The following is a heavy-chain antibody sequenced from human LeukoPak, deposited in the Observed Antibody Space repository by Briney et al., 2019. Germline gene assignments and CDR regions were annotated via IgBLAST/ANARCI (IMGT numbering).Heavy chain of an antibody. CDR2: IYTSGST. CDR3: ARERYSGYDFDY. CDR1: GGSISGYY. D-gene: IGHD5-12*01. Sequence: SETLSLTCTVSGGSISGYYWCWIRQPAPQGMELIWRIYTSGSTIYNPALKSRVTMSVDTSKNQFSLKLSSVAAADTAVYYCARERYSGYDFDYWGQGTLVTVSS. J-gene: IGHJ4*02. V-gene: IGHV4-4*07.